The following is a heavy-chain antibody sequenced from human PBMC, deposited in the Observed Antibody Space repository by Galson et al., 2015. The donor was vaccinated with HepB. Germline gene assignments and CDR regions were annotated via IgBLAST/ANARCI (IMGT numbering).Heavy chain of an antibody. D-gene: IGHD2-21*01. CDR3: AREGVPYCGGDCYLYYFDY. V-gene: IGHV3-33*01. CDR1: GFTFSSYG. CDR2: IWYDGSNK. J-gene: IGHJ4*02. Sequence: SLRLSCAASGFTFSSYGMHWVRQAPGKGLEWVAVIWYDGSNKYYADSVKGRFTISRDNSKNTLYLQMNSLRAEDTAVYYCAREGVPYCGGDCYLYYFDYWGQGTLVTVSS.